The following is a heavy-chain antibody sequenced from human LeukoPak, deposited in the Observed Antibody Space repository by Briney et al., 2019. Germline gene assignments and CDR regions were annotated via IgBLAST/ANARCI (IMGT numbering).Heavy chain of an antibody. CDR1: GGSISSGGYY. D-gene: IGHD3-22*01. J-gene: IGHJ4*02. CDR2: IYYSGST. CDR3: ARESSGYSVFDY. V-gene: IGHV4-31*03. Sequence: SQTLSLTCTVSGGSISSGGYYWSWIRQHPGKGLEWIGYIYYSGSTYYNPSLKSRVTISVDASKNQFSLKLSSVTAADTAVYYCARESSGYSVFDYWGQGTLVTVSS.